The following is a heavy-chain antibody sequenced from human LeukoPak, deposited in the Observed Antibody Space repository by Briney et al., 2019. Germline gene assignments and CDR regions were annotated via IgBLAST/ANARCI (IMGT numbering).Heavy chain of an antibody. Sequence: SGTLSLTCTVSGGSISSSSYYWGWIRQPPGKGLEWIGSIYYSGSTYYNPSLKGRVTISVDTSKNQFSLKLSSVTAADTAVYYCARRVIFGVYHDYWGQGTLVTVSS. CDR3: ARRVIFGVYHDY. V-gene: IGHV4-39*01. CDR2: IYYSGST. CDR1: GGSISSSSYY. J-gene: IGHJ4*02. D-gene: IGHD3-3*01.